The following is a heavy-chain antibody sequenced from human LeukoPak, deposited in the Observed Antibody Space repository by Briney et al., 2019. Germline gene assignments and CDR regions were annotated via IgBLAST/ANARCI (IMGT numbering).Heavy chain of an antibody. Sequence: PGGSLRLSCAASGFTFSSYSMNWVRQAPGQGLEWVSYISSSSSTIYYADSVKGRFTISRDNAQNSLYLQMNSLRAEDTAVYYCARGIQLWLGYFDYWGQGTLVTVSS. CDR1: GFTFSSYS. CDR3: ARGIQLWLGYFDY. CDR2: ISSSSSTI. V-gene: IGHV3-48*01. J-gene: IGHJ4*02. D-gene: IGHD5-18*01.